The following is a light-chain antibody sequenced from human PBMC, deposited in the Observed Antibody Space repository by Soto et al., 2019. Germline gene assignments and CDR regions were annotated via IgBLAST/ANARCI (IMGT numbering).Light chain of an antibody. CDR3: LLYYGGAQPWM. V-gene: IGLV7-43*01. CDR1: TEAVTSGHH. Sequence: QAVVTQEHSLTVSPGGTVTLTCASSTEAVTSGHHPNWFQRQPGRARMSMIYSTSNKHPWTPARFSASLLWGKPALTLSGLQHEDEAEYYCLLYYGGAQPWMFGGGTKVTVL. CDR2: STS. J-gene: IGLJ3*02.